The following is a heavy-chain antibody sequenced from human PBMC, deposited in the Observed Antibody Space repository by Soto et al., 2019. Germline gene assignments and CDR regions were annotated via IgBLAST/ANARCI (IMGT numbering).Heavy chain of an antibody. CDR2: ISDSGTSI. CDR1: GFTFSDYY. V-gene: IGHV3-11*01. CDR3: ARDKAFVASGFFDP. J-gene: IGHJ5*02. Sequence: PGGSLRLSCVASGFTFSDYYMTWIRQAPGKGLEWVSHISDSGTSIYYADSVKGRFTISRDNANKSLYLHMNSLRVEDTAVYYCARDKAFVASGFFDPWGQGTRVTVSS. D-gene: IGHD3-22*01.